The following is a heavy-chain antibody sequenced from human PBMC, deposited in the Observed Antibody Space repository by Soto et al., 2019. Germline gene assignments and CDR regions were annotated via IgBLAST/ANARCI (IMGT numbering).Heavy chain of an antibody. J-gene: IGHJ4*02. V-gene: IGHV3-7*01. Sequence: EVQLVESGGGLVQPGGSLRLSCAASGFTFRNYWMSWVRQAPGKGLEWVANIKEDGSEKYYVDSVKGRFTISRDNAKNSLYLQMSSLRPEDTAVYYCTRGHPSIYNYWGQGTLVTVSS. CDR2: IKEDGSEK. D-gene: IGHD4-4*01. CDR1: GFTFRNYW. CDR3: TRGHPSIYNY.